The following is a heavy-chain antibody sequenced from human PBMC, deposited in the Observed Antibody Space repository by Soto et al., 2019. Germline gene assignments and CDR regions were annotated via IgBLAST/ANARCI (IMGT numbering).Heavy chain of an antibody. CDR3: VSDRSTRSHFWSDFSSD. CDR1: GFTFSRSP. J-gene: IGHJ4*02. V-gene: IGHV3-23*04. CDR2: IRDDGSSV. Sequence: EVQLVQSGGGFVQPGGSLRLSCAASGFTFSRSPMSWVRQVPGKGLEWISAIRDDGSSVYYVDSGKGRFTISRDNSKNTSNLRMKNLRAEDTAIYSCVSDRSTRSHFWSDFSSDWGQGALVIVSS. D-gene: IGHD3-3*02.